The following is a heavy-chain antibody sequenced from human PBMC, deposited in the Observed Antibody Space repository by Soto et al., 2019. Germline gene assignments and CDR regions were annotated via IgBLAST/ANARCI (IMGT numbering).Heavy chain of an antibody. Sequence: SETLSLTCAVSGGSISSGGYSWSWIRQPPGKGLEWIGYIYHSGSTYYNPSLKSRVTISVDRSKNQFSLKLGSVTAADTAVYYCAREISKGNWFDPWGQGTLVTVSS. CDR2: IYHSGST. CDR1: GGSISSGGYS. CDR3: AREISKGNWFDP. J-gene: IGHJ5*02. V-gene: IGHV4-30-2*01.